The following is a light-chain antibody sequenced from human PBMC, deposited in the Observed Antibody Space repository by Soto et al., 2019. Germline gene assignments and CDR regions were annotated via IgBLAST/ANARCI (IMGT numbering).Light chain of an antibody. V-gene: IGKV3-20*01. CDR1: QSVISTY. J-gene: IGKJ1*01. CDR3: QQYGSSPRT. Sequence: DIVLTQSPATLSLSPGERATLSCRASQSVISTYLAWYQQKPGQAPQLLIYVASSRATGIPDRFSGSGYGTDFTLTISSLEPEDFAAYYCQQYGSSPRTFGQGTKVDIK. CDR2: VAS.